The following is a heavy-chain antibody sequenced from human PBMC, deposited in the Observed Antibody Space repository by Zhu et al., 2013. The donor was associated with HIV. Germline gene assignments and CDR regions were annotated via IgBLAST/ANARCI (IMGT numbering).Heavy chain of an antibody. CDR2: IVPHNGNT. V-gene: IGHV1-18*04. CDR3: ARDRSTSDY. D-gene: IGHD6-13*01. Sequence: QVQLVQSGAEVKKPGASVKVSCKASGYTFSTFGISWVRQAPGQGLEWMGWIVPHNGNTNYAQNLQGRVTMTTETSTSTVYMELSSLRSDDTAVYYCARDRSTSDYWGQGTLVTVSS. CDR1: GYTFSTFG. J-gene: IGHJ4*02.